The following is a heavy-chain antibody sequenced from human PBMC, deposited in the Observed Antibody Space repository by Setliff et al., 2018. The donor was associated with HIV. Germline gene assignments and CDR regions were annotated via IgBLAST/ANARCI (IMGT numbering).Heavy chain of an antibody. J-gene: IGHJ6*02. V-gene: IGHV1-69*04. CDR3: ERETYFFDVTTFYSYALGV. CDR1: GGTLSNYV. D-gene: IGHD4-17*01. CDR2: IIPMYNIP. Sequence: SVKVSCKTSGGTLSNYVITWVRQAPGQGLEWMGMIIPMYNIPAYAEKFQGRVTITADRSTSTSYMELRGLRSEDTAVYFCERETYFFDVTTFYSYALGVWGQGTTVTVSS.